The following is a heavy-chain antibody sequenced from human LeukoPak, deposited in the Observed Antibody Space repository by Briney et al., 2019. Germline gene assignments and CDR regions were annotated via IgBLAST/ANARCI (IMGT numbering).Heavy chain of an antibody. J-gene: IGHJ5*02. Sequence: GGSLRLSCAASGFTFSSYWMSWVRQAPGKGLEWVANIKQDGSEKYYVDSVKGRFTISGDNAKNSLYLQMNTLRVEDTAVYYCAREYSRSTQNWFDPWGQGTLVTVSS. CDR3: AREYSRSTQNWFDP. D-gene: IGHD6-13*01. CDR1: GFTFSSYW. V-gene: IGHV3-7*01. CDR2: IKQDGSEK.